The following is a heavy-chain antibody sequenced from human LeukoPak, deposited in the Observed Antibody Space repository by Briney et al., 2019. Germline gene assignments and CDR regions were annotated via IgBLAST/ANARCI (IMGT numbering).Heavy chain of an antibody. V-gene: IGHV4-34*01. J-gene: IGHJ5*02. CDR1: NGSFTEYF. D-gene: IGHD3-3*01. CDR2: VYHSGST. Sequence: PSETLSLTCVVNNGSFTEYFWSWIRQPPGRGLEWIGEVYHSGSTNYNPSLKSRLSISTDMSKKQFSLKLNSVTAADTAVYYCAREKFLGRLTRVLDTWGQGTLVTVSS. CDR3: AREKFLGRLTRVLDT.